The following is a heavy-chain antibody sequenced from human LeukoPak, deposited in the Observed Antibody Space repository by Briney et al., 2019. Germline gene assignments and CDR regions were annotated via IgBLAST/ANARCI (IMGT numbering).Heavy chain of an antibody. D-gene: IGHD5-18*01. CDR3: AKGYSYSYVIDY. V-gene: IGHV3-9*01. Sequence: GGSLRLSCAASGFTFDDYAMHWVRQAPGKGLEWVSGISWNSGSIGYADSVKGRFTISRDNAKNSLYLQMNSLRAEDTALYYCAKGYSYSYVIDYWGQGTLVTVSS. CDR2: ISWNSGSI. J-gene: IGHJ4*02. CDR1: GFTFDDYA.